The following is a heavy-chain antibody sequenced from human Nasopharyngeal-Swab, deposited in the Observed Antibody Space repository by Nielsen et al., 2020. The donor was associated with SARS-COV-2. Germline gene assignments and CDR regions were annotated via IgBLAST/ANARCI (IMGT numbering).Heavy chain of an antibody. Sequence: SLKISCAASGFTFDDYAMHWVRQAPGKGLEWVSGISWNSGSIGYADSVKGRFTISRDNAKNSLYLQMNSLRAEDTAVYYCAKDLRTFGDGYNLDFDLWGRGTLVTVSS. CDR3: AKDLRTFGDGYNLDFDL. CDR2: ISWNSGSI. CDR1: GFTFDDYA. D-gene: IGHD5-24*01. J-gene: IGHJ2*01. V-gene: IGHV3-9*01.